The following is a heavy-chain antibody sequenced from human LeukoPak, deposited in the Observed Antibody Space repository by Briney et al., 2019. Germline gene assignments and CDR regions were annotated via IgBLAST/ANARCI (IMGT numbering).Heavy chain of an antibody. Sequence: PGGSLRLSCAASGFTLSSYGMHWVRQAPGKGLEWVALISYDGSNKYYADSVKGRFTISRDNSKNTLYLQVNSLRAEDTAVYYCAKSSADGAVYYYFGMDVWGQGTTVTVSS. D-gene: IGHD4-17*01. V-gene: IGHV3-30*18. CDR1: GFTLSSYG. J-gene: IGHJ6*02. CDR3: AKSSADGAVYYYFGMDV. CDR2: ISYDGSNK.